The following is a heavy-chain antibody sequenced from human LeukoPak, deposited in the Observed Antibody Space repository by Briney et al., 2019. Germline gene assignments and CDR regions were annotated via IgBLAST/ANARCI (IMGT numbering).Heavy chain of an antibody. V-gene: IGHV4-34*08. J-gene: IGHJ6*02. CDR3: AFGSGSPWDV. D-gene: IGHD3-10*01. Sequence: GSLRLSCAASGFTFSSYVMSWVRQAPGKGLEWIGEINHSGSTNYNPSLKSRVTISVDTSKNQFSLKLSSVTAADTAVYYCAFGSGSPWDVWGQGTTVTVSS. CDR2: INHSGST. CDR1: GFTFSSYV.